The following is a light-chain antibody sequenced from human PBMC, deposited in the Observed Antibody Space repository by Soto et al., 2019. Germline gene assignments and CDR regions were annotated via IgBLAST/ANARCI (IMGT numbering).Light chain of an antibody. J-gene: IGKJ2*01. CDR1: RSVSSTY. CDR3: QPYGSSPPYT. CDR2: GAF. V-gene: IGKV3-20*01. Sequence: EIVLTQSPGTLSVSPGERATLSCRASRSVSSTYLAWYQQKPGQAPRLLIYGAFSRATGIPDRFSGSGSGTDFTLTISRLEPEDFAVYYCQPYGSSPPYTFGQGTKLEIK.